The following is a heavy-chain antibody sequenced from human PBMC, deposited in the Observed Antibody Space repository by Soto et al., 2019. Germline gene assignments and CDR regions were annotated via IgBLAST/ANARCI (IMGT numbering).Heavy chain of an antibody. D-gene: IGHD6-19*01. CDR3: ASILWASGCLDD. J-gene: IGHJ4*02. Sequence: ASVKVSCKASGYTFTSYAMHWVRQAPGQRLEWMGWINAGNGNTKYSQKFQGRVTITRDTSASTAYMELSSLRSEDTAVYYCASILWASGCLDDWGQGTLVTVSS. CDR1: GYTFTSYA. V-gene: IGHV1-3*01. CDR2: INAGNGNT.